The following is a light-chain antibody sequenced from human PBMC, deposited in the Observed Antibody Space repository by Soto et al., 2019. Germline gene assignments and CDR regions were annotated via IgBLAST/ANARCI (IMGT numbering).Light chain of an antibody. CDR2: GNS. CDR3: QSYDSSLSEGV. CDR1: SSNIGAGYD. V-gene: IGLV1-40*01. J-gene: IGLJ2*01. Sequence: QSVLTQRPSVSGAPGQRVTISCTGSSSNIGAGYDVHWYQQLPGTAPKLLIYGNSNRPSGVPDRFSGSKSGTSASLAITGLQAEDEADYYCQSYDSSLSEGVFGGGTQLTVL.